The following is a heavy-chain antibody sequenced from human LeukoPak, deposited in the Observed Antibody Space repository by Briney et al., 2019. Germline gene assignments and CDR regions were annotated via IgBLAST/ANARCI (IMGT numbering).Heavy chain of an antibody. CDR1: GGSISSSSYY. CDR2: IYYSGST. Sequence: TPSETLSLTCTVSGGSISSSSYYWGWIRQPPGKGLEWIGSIYYSGSTYYNPSLKSRVTISVDTSKNQFSLKLSSVTAADTAVYYCARTRDSSGWYDYWGQGTLVTVSS. J-gene: IGHJ4*02. V-gene: IGHV4-39*01. D-gene: IGHD6-19*01. CDR3: ARTRDSSGWYDY.